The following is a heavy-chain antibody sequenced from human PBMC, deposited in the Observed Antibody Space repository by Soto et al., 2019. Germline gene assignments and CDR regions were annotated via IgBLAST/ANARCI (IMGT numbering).Heavy chain of an antibody. CDR2: ISYDGSNK. CDR1: GFTFSSYA. J-gene: IGHJ4*02. V-gene: IGHV3-30-3*01. Sequence: PGGSLRLSCAASGFTFSSYAMHWVRQAPGKGLEWVAVISYDGSNKYYADSVKGRFTISRDNSKNTLYLQMNSLRAEDTAVYYCARESTGYSSSLFDYWGQGTLVTVSS. CDR3: ARESTGYSSSLFDY. D-gene: IGHD6-13*01.